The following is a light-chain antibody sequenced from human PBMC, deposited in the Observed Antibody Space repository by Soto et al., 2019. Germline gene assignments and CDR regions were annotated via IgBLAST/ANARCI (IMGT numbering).Light chain of an antibody. CDR3: GSWDSSLSAYV. CDR1: WSDIGSNT. J-gene: IGLJ1*01. Sequence: QSVLTQPPSASGTPGQRVTISCSGGWSDIGSNTVNWYQQLPGTAPKLLIYDDNKRPSGIPDRFSGSKSGTSATLGITGFQTGDEADYYCGSWDSSLSAYVFGTGTKLTVL. V-gene: IGLV1-51*01. CDR2: DDN.